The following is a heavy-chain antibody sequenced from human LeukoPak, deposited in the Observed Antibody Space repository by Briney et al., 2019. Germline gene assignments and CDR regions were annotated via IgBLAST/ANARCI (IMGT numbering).Heavy chain of an antibody. J-gene: IGHJ1*01. V-gene: IGHV4-31*03. CDR3: ARGGDCSSTSCYTIEQQQLVLEYFQH. CDR2: IYYSGST. D-gene: IGHD2-2*02. CDR1: GGSISSGGYY. Sequence: SETLSLTCTVSGGSISSGGYYWSWIRQHPGKGLEWIGYIYYSGSTYYNPSLKSRVTISVDTSKNQFSLKLSSVTAADTAVYYCARGGDCSSTSCYTIEQQQLVLEYFQHWGQGTLVTVPS.